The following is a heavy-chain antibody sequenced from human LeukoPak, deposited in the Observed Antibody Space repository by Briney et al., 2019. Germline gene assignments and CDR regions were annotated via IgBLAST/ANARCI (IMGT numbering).Heavy chain of an antibody. J-gene: IGHJ4*02. D-gene: IGHD5-18*01. V-gene: IGHV1-8*01. CDR2: MNPNSGNT. CDR3: ARREDTAMVHFDY. CDR1: GYTFTRYD. Sequence: ASVKVSCKASGYTFTRYDINWVRQATGQGLEWMGWMNPNSGNTGYAQKFQGRVTMTRNTSISTAYMELSSLRSEDTAVYYCARREDTAMVHFDYWGQGTLVTVSS.